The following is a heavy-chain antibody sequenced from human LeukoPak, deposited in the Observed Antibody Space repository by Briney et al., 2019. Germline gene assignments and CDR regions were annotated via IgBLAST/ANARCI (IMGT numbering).Heavy chain of an antibody. Sequence: GGSLRLYCAASGFTFSSYAMSWVRQAPGKGLEWVSAISGSGGSTYYADSVKGRFTISRDNSKNTLYLQMNSLRAEDTAVYYCAKKQGPSPYSAMYVWGQGTTVTVSS. CDR2: ISGSGGST. CDR3: AKKQGPSPYSAMYV. J-gene: IGHJ6*02. CDR1: GFTFSSYA. V-gene: IGHV3-23*01. D-gene: IGHD6-13*01.